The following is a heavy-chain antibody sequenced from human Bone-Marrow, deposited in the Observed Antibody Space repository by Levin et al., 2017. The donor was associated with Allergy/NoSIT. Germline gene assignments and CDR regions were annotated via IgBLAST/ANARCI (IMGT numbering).Heavy chain of an antibody. D-gene: IGHD3-3*01. CDR2: INHSGST. CDR3: ARSDTGSEWLLYRGWFDP. Sequence: SETLSLTCAVYGGSFSGYYWSWIRQPPGKGLEWIGEINHSGSTNYNPSLKSRVTISVDTSKNQFSLKLSSVTAADTAVYYCARSDTGSEWLLYRGWFDPWGQGTLVTVSS. V-gene: IGHV4-34*01. CDR1: GGSFSGYY. J-gene: IGHJ5*02.